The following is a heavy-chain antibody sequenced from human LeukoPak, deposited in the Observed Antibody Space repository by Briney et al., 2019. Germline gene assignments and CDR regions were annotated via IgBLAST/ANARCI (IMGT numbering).Heavy chain of an antibody. Sequence: PGGSLRLSCAASGFSFSSTWMHWVRQAPGKGLEWVAFIRYNGGNKNYADSVKGRFTISRDNPKNTLYLQMNSLRPEDTAVYYCAKENWPTVTIPGRTYFDYWGQGTLVTVSS. V-gene: IGHV3-30*02. CDR1: GFSFSSTW. D-gene: IGHD4-17*01. J-gene: IGHJ4*02. CDR3: AKENWPTVTIPGRTYFDY. CDR2: IRYNGGNK.